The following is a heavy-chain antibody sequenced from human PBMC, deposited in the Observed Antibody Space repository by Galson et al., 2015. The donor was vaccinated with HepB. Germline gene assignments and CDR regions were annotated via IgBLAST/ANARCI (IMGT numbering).Heavy chain of an antibody. CDR2: FDSGNGEM. D-gene: IGHD1-26*01. V-gene: IGHV1-24*01. CDR3: ATRYSRTYSPPLDN. Sequence: SVKVSCKVSGYSLTDLSIHWVRQVPGEGLEWVGGFDSGNGEMIYAQKFQGRVTMAEDTSTDTAYLTLTSLRSEDTALYYCATRYSRTYSPPLDNWGQGTQVIVSS. CDR1: GYSLTDLS. J-gene: IGHJ4*02.